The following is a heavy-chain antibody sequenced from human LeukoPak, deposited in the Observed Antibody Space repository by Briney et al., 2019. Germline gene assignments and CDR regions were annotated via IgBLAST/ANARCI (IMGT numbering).Heavy chain of an antibody. D-gene: IGHD2-21*02. CDR1: GFTFETYW. CDR2: IKHDGSEN. CDR3: ARDGGDSPLYLRY. J-gene: IGHJ4*02. Sequence: PGGSLRLSCAASGFTFETYWMNWVRQAPGKGLEWVANIKHDGSENDYVDSVTGRFTISRDNAKKSLYLQMHSLRPEDTAVYYCARDGGDSPLYLRYWGPGTLVTVSS. V-gene: IGHV3-7*04.